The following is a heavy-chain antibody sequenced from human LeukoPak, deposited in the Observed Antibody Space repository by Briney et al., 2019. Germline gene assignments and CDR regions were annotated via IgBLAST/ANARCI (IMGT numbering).Heavy chain of an antibody. CDR1: GYTFTSYD. J-gene: IGHJ5*02. CDR3: ARSLGLSVDP. CDR2: MNPNSGNT. V-gene: IGHV1-8*03. Sequence: ASVKVSCKASGYTFTSYDINWVRQATGQGLEWMGWMNPNSGNTGHAQKFQGRVTITRNTSISTAYMELSSLTSEDTAVYYCARSLGLSVDPWGQGTLVTVSS. D-gene: IGHD1-26*01.